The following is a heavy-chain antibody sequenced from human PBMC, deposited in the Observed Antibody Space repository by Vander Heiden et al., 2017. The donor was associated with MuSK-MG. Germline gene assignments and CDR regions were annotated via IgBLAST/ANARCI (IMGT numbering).Heavy chain of an antibody. V-gene: IGHV4-31*03. CDR1: GGSISSGGYS. J-gene: IGHJ4*02. CDR2: IYYSGST. D-gene: IGHD3-9*01. Sequence: QVQLQESGPGLVKPSQTLSLPCTVSGGSISSGGYSWGWIRQHPGKGLEWIGYIYYSGSTYYNPSLKSRVTISVDTSKNQFSLKLSSVTDADTAVYYCARRPRVYDILTGYYPGTYDYWGQGTLVTVSS. CDR3: ARRPRVYDILTGYYPGTYDY.